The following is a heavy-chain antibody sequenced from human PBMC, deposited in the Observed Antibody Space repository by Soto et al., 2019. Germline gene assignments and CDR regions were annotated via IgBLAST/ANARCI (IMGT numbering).Heavy chain of an antibody. Sequence: EVQLLESGGGLVQPGGSLRLSCAASGFTFSGYAMSWVRQAPGKGLEWVSTTSSSGGSTYYADSVKGRFTISRDNSKNTFYLQMNSLRAEDMAVYYCAKDGGYGSGSYYSDDWGQGTLVTVSS. CDR1: GFTFSGYA. CDR3: AKDGGYGSGSYYSDD. J-gene: IGHJ4*02. CDR2: TSSSGGST. D-gene: IGHD3-10*01. V-gene: IGHV3-23*01.